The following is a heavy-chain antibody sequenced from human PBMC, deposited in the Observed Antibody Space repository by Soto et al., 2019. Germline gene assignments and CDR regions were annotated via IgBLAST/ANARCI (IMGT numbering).Heavy chain of an antibody. CDR2: IYYSGST. D-gene: IGHD3-22*01. CDR3: ARHPEYYYDSSGYHGAFDI. Sequence: QLQLQESGPGPVKPSETLSLTCTVSGGSISSSSYYWGWIRQPPGKGLEWIGSIYYSGSTYYNPSLKSRVTISVDTSKNQFSLKLSSVTAADTAVYYCARHPEYYYDSSGYHGAFDIWGQGTMVTVSS. V-gene: IGHV4-39*01. J-gene: IGHJ3*02. CDR1: GGSISSSSYY.